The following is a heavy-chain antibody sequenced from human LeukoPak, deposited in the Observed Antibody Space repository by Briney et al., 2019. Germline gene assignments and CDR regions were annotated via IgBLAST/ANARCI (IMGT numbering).Heavy chain of an antibody. Sequence: GGSLRLSCEASGFSLSSYWMHWVRQAPGKGLVWVSRINSDAKTTDYGDSVKGRFTISRDNSKNTLYLQMNSLRAEDTAVYYCAKVSHGCGDAIDYWGQGTLVTVSS. CDR1: GFSLSSYW. J-gene: IGHJ4*02. V-gene: IGHV3-74*01. CDR2: INSDAKTT. D-gene: IGHD4-17*01. CDR3: AKVSHGCGDAIDY.